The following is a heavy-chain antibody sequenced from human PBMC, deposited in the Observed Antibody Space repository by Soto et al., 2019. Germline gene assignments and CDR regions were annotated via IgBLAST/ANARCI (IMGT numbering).Heavy chain of an antibody. CDR1: GGSISSSSYY. J-gene: IGHJ4*02. CDR2: IYYSGST. D-gene: IGHD1-7*01. Sequence: PSETLSLTCTVSGGSISSSSYYWGWIRQPPGKGLEWIGSIYYSGSTYYNPSLKSRVTISVDTSKNQFSLKLSSVTAADTAVYYCARHRRDNWNSGPFGDDYWGQGTLVTVSS. V-gene: IGHV4-39*01. CDR3: ARHRRDNWNSGPFGDDY.